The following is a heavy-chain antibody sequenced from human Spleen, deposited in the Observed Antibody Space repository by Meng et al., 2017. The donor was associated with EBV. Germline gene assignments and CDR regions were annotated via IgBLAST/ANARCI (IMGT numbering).Heavy chain of an antibody. Sequence: QVQLVQSGAEVKKPGSSVRVSCKASGGSISSYAVSWVRQAPGQGLEWMAGIFSMFGTTNNTQKFQGRVTVTADRSTNTAYMELSSLRSEDTAVYYCAIGITFFGVVRSWGQGTLVTVYS. J-gene: IGHJ4*02. CDR1: GGSISSYA. CDR3: AIGITFFGVVRS. V-gene: IGHV1-69*06. D-gene: IGHD3-3*01. CDR2: IFSMFGTT.